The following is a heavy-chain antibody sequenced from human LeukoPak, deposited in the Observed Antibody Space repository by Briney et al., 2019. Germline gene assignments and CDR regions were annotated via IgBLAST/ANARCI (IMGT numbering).Heavy chain of an antibody. Sequence: ASVKVSCKASGYTFTAYYMHWVRQAPGQGLEWMGWINPNSGGTNYAQKFQGRVTMTRDTSTSTVYMELSSLRSEDMAVYYCARDTGYYYDSSGAYFQHWGQGTLVTVSS. V-gene: IGHV1-2*02. CDR1: GYTFTAYY. CDR3: ARDTGYYYDSSGAYFQH. CDR2: INPNSGGT. J-gene: IGHJ1*01. D-gene: IGHD3-22*01.